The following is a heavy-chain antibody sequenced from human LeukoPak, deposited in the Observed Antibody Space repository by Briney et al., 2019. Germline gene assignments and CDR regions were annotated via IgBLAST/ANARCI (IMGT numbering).Heavy chain of an antibody. V-gene: IGHV4-38-2*01. CDR1: GGSISSGAY. J-gene: IGHJ4*02. CDR3: ARTDSGSYRQPFDY. CDR2: IYHSGSN. D-gene: IGHD1-26*01. Sequence: SETLSLTCAVSGGSISSGAYWGWIRPPPGKGLGWVGRIYHSGSNYYNPSLKSRFTISVDTSKNQFSLKLSSVTAAHTAVYYCARTDSGSYRQPFDYWGQGTLVTVSS.